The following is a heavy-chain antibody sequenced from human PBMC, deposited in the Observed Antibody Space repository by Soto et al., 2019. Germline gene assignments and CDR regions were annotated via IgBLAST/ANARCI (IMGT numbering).Heavy chain of an antibody. CDR3: ASSLRFLEWVLLDY. Sequence: QVQLLQSGAEVKKPGASVKVSCKASGYTCTSYDSNWVRQATGQGLEWMGWMNPNSGNTGYAQKFQGRVTMTRNTSIRTAYMELSRLRSEDTAVYYCASSLRFLEWVLLDYWGQGTLVTVSS. J-gene: IGHJ4*02. D-gene: IGHD3-3*01. V-gene: IGHV1-8*01. CDR1: GYTCTSYD. CDR2: MNPNSGNT.